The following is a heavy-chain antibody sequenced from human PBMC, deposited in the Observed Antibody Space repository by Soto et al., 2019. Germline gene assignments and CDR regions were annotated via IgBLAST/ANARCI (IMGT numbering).Heavy chain of an antibody. CDR3: ARMSIVGAAQAYNWFDP. V-gene: IGHV1-69*06. J-gene: IGHJ5*02. Sequence: SVKVSCKASGGTFSSYAISWVRQAPGQGLEWMGGIIPIFGTANYAQKFQGRVTITADKSTSTAYMELSSLRSEDTAVYYCARMSIVGAAQAYNWFDPWGQGTLVTVS. CDR2: IIPIFGTA. D-gene: IGHD1-26*01. CDR1: GGTFSSYA.